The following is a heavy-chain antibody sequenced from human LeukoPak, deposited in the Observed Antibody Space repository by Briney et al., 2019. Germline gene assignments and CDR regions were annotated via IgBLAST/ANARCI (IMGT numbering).Heavy chain of an antibody. J-gene: IGHJ3*02. Sequence: SETLSLTCSVSGGSISSDYWNWIRQPPGKGLEWIGFIYYSGSTSYNPSLKSRVSISMDMSTNQFSLKLSSVTAADTAVYYCAVRQRPGAFDIWGQGTVVTVSS. CDR1: GGSISSDY. CDR2: IYYSGST. V-gene: IGHV4-59*08. D-gene: IGHD1-14*01. CDR3: AVRQRPGAFDI.